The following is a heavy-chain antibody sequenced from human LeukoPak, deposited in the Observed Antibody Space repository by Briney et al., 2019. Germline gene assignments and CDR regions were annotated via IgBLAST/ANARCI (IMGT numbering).Heavy chain of an antibody. D-gene: IGHD1-14*01. CDR2: IKEDGSDK. V-gene: IGHV3-7*01. Sequence: GGSLRLSCAASGFTFSTYWMSWVRQAPGKGLEWVGNIKEDGSDKYYVDSMKGRFTISRDNAKNSLYLQMNSLRVEDTAVYYCARDSFETDIDYWGQGTLLTVSS. J-gene: IGHJ4*02. CDR3: ARDSFETDIDY. CDR1: GFTFSTYW.